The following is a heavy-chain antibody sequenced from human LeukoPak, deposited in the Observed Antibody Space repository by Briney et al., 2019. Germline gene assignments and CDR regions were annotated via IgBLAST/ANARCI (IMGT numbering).Heavy chain of an antibody. Sequence: GGSLRLSCAASGFTFSSYAMSWVRQAPGKGLEWVSVISGSGGITYYEDSVKGRFTISRDNSKNTLYLQMNSLRAEDTAVYYCVQDWAWGAFGYWGQGTLVTVSS. J-gene: IGHJ4*02. CDR3: VQDWAWGAFGY. CDR1: GFTFSSYA. CDR2: ISGSGGIT. V-gene: IGHV3-23*01. D-gene: IGHD7-27*01.